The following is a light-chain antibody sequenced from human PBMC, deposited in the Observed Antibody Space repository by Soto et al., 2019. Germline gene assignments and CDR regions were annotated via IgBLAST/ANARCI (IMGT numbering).Light chain of an antibody. CDR3: QSYDRSLSGDV. CDR1: SSNIGAGYD. CDR2: GNS. J-gene: IGLJ1*01. V-gene: IGLV1-40*01. Sequence: QSVLTQPPSVSGAPGQRVTISCAGSSSNIGAGYDVHWYQHLPGTAPKLLIYGNSNRPSGVPDRFSGSKSGTSASLAITGLQAEHEADYYCQSYDRSLSGDVFGTGTKGTVL.